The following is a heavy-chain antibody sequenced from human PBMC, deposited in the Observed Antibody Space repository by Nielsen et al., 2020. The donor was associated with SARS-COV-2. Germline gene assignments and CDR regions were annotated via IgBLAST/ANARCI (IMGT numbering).Heavy chain of an antibody. CDR2: ISWNSGSI. V-gene: IGHV3-9*01. CDR1: GFTFDDYA. Sequence: GGSLRLSCAASGFTFDDYAMHWVRQAPGKGLEWVSGISWNSGSIGYADSVKGRFTISRDNSKNTLYLQMNSLRAEDTAVYYCAKVGGIDYWGQGTLVTVSS. D-gene: IGHD3-16*01. CDR3: AKVGGIDY. J-gene: IGHJ4*02.